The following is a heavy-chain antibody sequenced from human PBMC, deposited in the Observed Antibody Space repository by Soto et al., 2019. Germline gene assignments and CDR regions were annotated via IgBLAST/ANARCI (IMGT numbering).Heavy chain of an antibody. CDR3: AKLHSDDFWSATTEPGDY. CDR2: ISGSGGST. Sequence: GGSLRLSCAASGFTFSSYAMSWVRQAPGKGLEWVSAISGSGGSTYYADSVKGRFTISRDNSKNTLYLQMNSLRAEDTAVYYCAKLHSDDFWSATTEPGDYWGQGTLVTISS. D-gene: IGHD3-3*01. V-gene: IGHV3-23*01. J-gene: IGHJ4*02. CDR1: GFTFSSYA.